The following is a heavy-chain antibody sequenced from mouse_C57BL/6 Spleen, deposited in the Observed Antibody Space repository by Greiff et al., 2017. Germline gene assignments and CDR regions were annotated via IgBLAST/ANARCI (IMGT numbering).Heavy chain of an antibody. J-gene: IGHJ2*01. Sequence: QVQLQQSGAELVRPGTSVKVSCKASGYAFTNYLIEWVKQRPGQGLEWIGVINPGSGGTNYNEKFKGKATLTADKSSSTAYMQLSSLTSDDSAVYFCARTTVSYYFDYWGQGTTLTVSS. CDR3: ARTTVSYYFDY. V-gene: IGHV1-54*01. CDR2: INPGSGGT. CDR1: GYAFTNYL. D-gene: IGHD1-1*01.